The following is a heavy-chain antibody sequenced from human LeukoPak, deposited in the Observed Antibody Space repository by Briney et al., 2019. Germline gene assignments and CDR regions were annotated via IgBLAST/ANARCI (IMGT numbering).Heavy chain of an antibody. CDR3: ANWIGSSSRDY. Sequence: GGSLRLSCAASGFTFSTYAMTWVHQAPGKGLEWVSGINSNGDEIYYADSVRGRFTISRDNSNNALYLQMDSLRAEDTAVYYCANWIGSSSRDYWGQGTLVTVPS. CDR1: GFTFSTYA. V-gene: IGHV3-23*01. D-gene: IGHD6-6*01. J-gene: IGHJ4*02. CDR2: INSNGDEI.